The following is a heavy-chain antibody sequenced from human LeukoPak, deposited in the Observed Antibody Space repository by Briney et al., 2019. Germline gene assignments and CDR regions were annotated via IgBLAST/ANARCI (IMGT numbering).Heavy chain of an antibody. Sequence: PGGSLRLSCAASGFTFDDYAMHCVRQAPGKGLEWVSGISWNSGSIGYADSVKGRFTISRDNAKNSLYLQMNSLRAEDTALYYCAKDSVLAVADLGYYYYYYMDVWGKGTTVTVSS. CDR2: ISWNSGSI. D-gene: IGHD6-19*01. V-gene: IGHV3-9*01. CDR3: AKDSVLAVADLGYYYYYYMDV. J-gene: IGHJ6*03. CDR1: GFTFDDYA.